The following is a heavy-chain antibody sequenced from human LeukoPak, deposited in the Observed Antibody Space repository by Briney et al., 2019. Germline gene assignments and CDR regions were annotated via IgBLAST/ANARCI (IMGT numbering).Heavy chain of an antibody. CDR1: GGTFSSYA. CDR3: ARVAGYSSSRARVSEY. J-gene: IGHJ4*02. CDR2: IIPIFGTA. V-gene: IGHV1-69*13. Sequence: SVKVSCKASGGTFSSYAISWVRQAPGQGLEWMGGIIPIFGTANYAQKFQGRVTFTADESTSTAYMELSSLRSEDTAVYYCARVAGYSSSRARVSEYWGQGTLVTVSS. D-gene: IGHD6-13*01.